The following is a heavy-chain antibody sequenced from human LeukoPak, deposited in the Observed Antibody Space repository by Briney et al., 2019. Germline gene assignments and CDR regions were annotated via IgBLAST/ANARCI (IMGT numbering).Heavy chain of an antibody. V-gene: IGHV3-33*06. Sequence: KGLEWVAVILYDGSNKDYADSVKGRFTISRDNSKNTLYLQMNSLRAEDTAVYYCAKDLHGLFDYWGQGTLVTVSS. D-gene: IGHD3/OR15-3a*01. J-gene: IGHJ4*02. CDR2: ILYDGSNK. CDR3: AKDLHGLFDY.